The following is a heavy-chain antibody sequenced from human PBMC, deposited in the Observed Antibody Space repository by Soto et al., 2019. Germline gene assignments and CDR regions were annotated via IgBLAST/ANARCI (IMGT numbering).Heavy chain of an antibody. CDR2: ISYDVSNK. CDR1: GFTFSSYG. CDR3: AKDRRYCSGGSCYPHYYYYMDV. D-gene: IGHD2-15*01. V-gene: IGHV3-30*18. J-gene: IGHJ6*03. Sequence: GGSLRLSCAASGFTFSSYGMHWVRQAPGKGLEWVAVISYDVSNKYYADSVKGRFTISRDNSKNTLYLKMNSLRAEDTAVSYCAKDRRYCSGGSCYPHYYYYMDVWGKGTTVTVSS.